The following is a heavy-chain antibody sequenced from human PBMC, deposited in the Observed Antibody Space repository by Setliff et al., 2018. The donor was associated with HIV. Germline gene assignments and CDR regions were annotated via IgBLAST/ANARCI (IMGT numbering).Heavy chain of an antibody. V-gene: IGHV4-31*03. CDR2: IFYTRTT. CDR1: GGSISSGGYY. J-gene: IGHJ4*02. D-gene: IGHD2-21*01. Sequence: SETLSLTCNVSGGSISSGGYYWSWLRQHPGKGLEWIGYIFYTRTTYYNPSLKSRVSVSVDTSKNQFSLKLSSVTAADTAVYYCASGTYCGGDCYLFDYWGQGTLVTVSS. CDR3: ASGTYCGGDCYLFDY.